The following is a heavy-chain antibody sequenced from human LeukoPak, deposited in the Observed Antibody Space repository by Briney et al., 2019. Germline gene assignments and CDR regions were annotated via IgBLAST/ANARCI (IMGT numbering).Heavy chain of an antibody. CDR2: ISSSSSYI. Sequence: GGSLRLSCAASGFTFSSYGMNWVRQAPGKGLEWVSSISSSSSYIYYADSVKGRFTISRDNAKNSLYLQMNSLRAEDTAVYYCARDRKDSSGYHSSGMDVWGQGTTVTVSS. CDR3: ARDRKDSSGYHSSGMDV. D-gene: IGHD3-22*01. CDR1: GFTFSSYG. J-gene: IGHJ6*02. V-gene: IGHV3-21*01.